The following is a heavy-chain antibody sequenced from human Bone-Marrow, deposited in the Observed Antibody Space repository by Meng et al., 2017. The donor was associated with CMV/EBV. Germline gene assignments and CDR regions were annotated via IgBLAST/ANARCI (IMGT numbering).Heavy chain of an antibody. CDR2: ISAYNGNT. CDR1: GYTFTSYG. V-gene: IGHV1-18*01. Sequence: ASVKVSCKASGYTFTSYGIRWVRQAPGQGLEWMGWISAYNGNTNYAQKLQGRVTMTTDTSTSTAYMELRSLRSDDTAVYYWAGLRNYDFWEFDPWGQGTLVTVSS. CDR3: AGLRNYDFWEFDP. D-gene: IGHD3-3*01. J-gene: IGHJ5*02.